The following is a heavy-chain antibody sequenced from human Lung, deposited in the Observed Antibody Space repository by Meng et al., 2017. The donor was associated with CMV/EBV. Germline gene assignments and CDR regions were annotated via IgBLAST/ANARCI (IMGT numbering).Heavy chain of an antibody. Sequence: QGPLQESGPGLVKPSGTLSLTCGVSGVSISSNIRWTWVRQPPGKGLEWIGDIDDSGSTNYNPSLNSRISISLDKSKNHFSLKVNSVTAADTAVYYCVRGKQDAWELLAYWGQGALVTVSS. J-gene: IGHJ4*02. V-gene: IGHV4-4*02. CDR2: IDDSGST. CDR3: VRGKQDAWELLAY. CDR1: GVSISSNIR. D-gene: IGHD1-26*01.